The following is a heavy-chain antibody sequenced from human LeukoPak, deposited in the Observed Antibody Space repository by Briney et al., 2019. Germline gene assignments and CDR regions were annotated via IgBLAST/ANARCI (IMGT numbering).Heavy chain of an antibody. CDR1: GFTVSSNY. J-gene: IGHJ4*02. D-gene: IGHD3-10*01. Sequence: PGGSLRLSCAASGFTVSSNYMSWVRQAPGKGLEWVSGISGSGGSTYYADSVKGRFTISRDNSKNTLYLQMNSLRAEDTAVYYCAKAGLLWYFDYWGQGTLVTVSS. V-gene: IGHV3-23*01. CDR3: AKAGLLWYFDY. CDR2: ISGSGGST.